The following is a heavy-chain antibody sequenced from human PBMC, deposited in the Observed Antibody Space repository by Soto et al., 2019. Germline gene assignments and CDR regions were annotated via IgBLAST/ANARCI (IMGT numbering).Heavy chain of an antibody. CDR2: ISYDGSNK. J-gene: IGHJ4*02. Sequence: QVQLVESGGGVVQPGRSLRLSCAASGFTFSSYAMHWVRQAPGKGLEWVAVISYDGSNKYYADSVKGRFTISRDNSKNAPYLQRNSLRAEDTAVYYCAGEGEWLLLRSYFDYWGQGTLVTVSS. D-gene: IGHD3-22*01. CDR3: AGEGEWLLLRSYFDY. CDR1: GFTFSSYA. V-gene: IGHV3-30-3*01.